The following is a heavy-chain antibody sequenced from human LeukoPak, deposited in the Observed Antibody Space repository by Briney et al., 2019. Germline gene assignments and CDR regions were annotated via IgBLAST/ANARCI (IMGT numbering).Heavy chain of an antibody. J-gene: IGHJ4*02. CDR2: ISYDGSNK. V-gene: IGHV3-30-3*01. CDR1: GFTFSSYD. D-gene: IGHD3-22*01. CDR3: ARDIPRGYYDSSGYFRSYPGPLDY. Sequence: PGGSLRLSCAASGFTFSSYDMHWVRQAPGKGLEWVAVISYDGSNKYYADSVKGRFTISRDNSKNTLYLQMNSLRAEDTAVYYCARDIPRGYYDSSGYFRSYPGPLDYWGQGTLVTVSS.